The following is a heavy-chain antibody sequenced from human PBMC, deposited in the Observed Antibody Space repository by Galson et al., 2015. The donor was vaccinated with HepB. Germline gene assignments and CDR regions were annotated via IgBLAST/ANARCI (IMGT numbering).Heavy chain of an antibody. D-gene: IGHD3-3*01. Sequence: SLRLSCAASGFTFSSYAMHWVRQAPGKGLEWVAVISYDGSNKYYADSVKGRFTISRDNSKNTLYLQMNSLRAEDTAVYYCARDPSHLRFLEWLFNWFDPWGQGTLVTVSS. CDR1: GFTFSSYA. V-gene: IGHV3-30-3*01. CDR2: ISYDGSNK. CDR3: ARDPSHLRFLEWLFNWFDP. J-gene: IGHJ5*02.